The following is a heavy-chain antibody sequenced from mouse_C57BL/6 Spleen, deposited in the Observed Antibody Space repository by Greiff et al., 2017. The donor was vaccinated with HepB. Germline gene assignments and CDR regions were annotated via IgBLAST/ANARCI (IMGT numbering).Heavy chain of an antibody. CDR3: ASLGITTVVGFDY. D-gene: IGHD1-1*01. V-gene: IGHV1-55*01. CDR2: IYPGSGST. J-gene: IGHJ2*01. CDR1: GYTFTSYW. Sequence: VQLQQPGAELVKPGASVKMSCKASGYTFTSYWITWVKQRPGQGLEWIGDIYPGSGSTNYNEKFKSKATLTVDTSSSTAYMQLSSLTSEDSAVYYCASLGITTVVGFDYWGQGTTLTVSS.